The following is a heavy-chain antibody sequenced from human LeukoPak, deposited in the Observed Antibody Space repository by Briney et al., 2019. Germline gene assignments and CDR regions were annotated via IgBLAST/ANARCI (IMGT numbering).Heavy chain of an antibody. CDR1: GFTVSSNY. D-gene: IGHD3-9*01. J-gene: IGHJ4*02. CDR2: IYSDGNT. V-gene: IGHV3-53*01. Sequence: GGSLRLSCAASGFTVSSNYMSWVRQAPGKGLEWVSVIYSDGNTYYADSVKGRFTISRDNSKNMLYLQTNSLRAEDTAVYYCAREATFEGLVDYWGQGTLVTVSS. CDR3: AREATFEGLVDY.